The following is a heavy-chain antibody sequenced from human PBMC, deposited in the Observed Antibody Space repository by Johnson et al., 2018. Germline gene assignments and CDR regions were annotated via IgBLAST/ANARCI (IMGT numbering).Heavy chain of an antibody. CDR3: AKDPRYSGLSGDAFDI. D-gene: IGHD6-13*01. CDR1: GFTFSSYA. Sequence: QVQLVQSGGGVVQPGRSRRLSCAASGFTFSSYAMHWVRQAPGKGLEWVAVISSDGSNKYYADYVKGRFTISRDNSKNKLYLQMNSLRAEDRAGYYCAKDPRYSGLSGDAFDIWGQGTMVTVSS. J-gene: IGHJ3*02. V-gene: IGHV3-30-3*01. CDR2: ISSDGSNK.